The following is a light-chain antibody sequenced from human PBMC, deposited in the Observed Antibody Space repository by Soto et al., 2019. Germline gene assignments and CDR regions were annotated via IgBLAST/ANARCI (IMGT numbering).Light chain of an antibody. Sequence: QSALTQPASVSGSPEQSITISCTGTTSDVGTYNLVSWYQQYPGKAPQVVISEVTKRPSGVSYRFSGSKSVNMASLTISGLQAEDEAYYYCRAYAGTGTWIFGGGTKLTVL. CDR3: RAYAGTGTWI. CDR2: EVT. J-gene: IGLJ2*01. CDR1: TSDVGTYNL. V-gene: IGLV2-23*02.